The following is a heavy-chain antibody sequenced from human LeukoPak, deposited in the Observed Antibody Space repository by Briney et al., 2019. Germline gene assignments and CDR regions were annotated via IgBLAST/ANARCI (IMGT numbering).Heavy chain of an antibody. CDR2: ISGSGGST. J-gene: IGHJ6*02. D-gene: IGHD3-22*01. CDR3: ARDTHSSGYYYYYYYYGMDV. V-gene: IGHV3-23*01. Sequence: PGGSLRLSCAASGFTFSSYAMSWVRQAPGKGLEWVSAISGSGGSTYYADSVKGRFTISRDNSKNTLYLQMNSLRAEDTAVYYCARDTHSSGYYYYYYYYGMDVWGQGTTVTVSS. CDR1: GFTFSSYA.